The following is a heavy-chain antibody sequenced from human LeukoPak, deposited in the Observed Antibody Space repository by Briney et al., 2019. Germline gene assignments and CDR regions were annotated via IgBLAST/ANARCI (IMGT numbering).Heavy chain of an antibody. CDR1: GGSISSSSYY. V-gene: IGHV4-61*05. D-gene: IGHD3-10*01. J-gene: IGHJ5*02. CDR2: IYYSGTT. Sequence: PPETLSLTCTVSGGSISSSSYYWGWIRQPPGEGLELHGYIYYSGTTNYNPYLKSRVSMSVDTSKNQFSLKLSSVTAADTAVYYCARRRGYYGSGRNWFDPWGQRTLVTVSS. CDR3: ARRRGYYGSGRNWFDP.